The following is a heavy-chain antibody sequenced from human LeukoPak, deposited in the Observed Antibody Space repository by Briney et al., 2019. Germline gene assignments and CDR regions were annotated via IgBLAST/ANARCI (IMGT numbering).Heavy chain of an antibody. Sequence: GSLRLSCAASGFTFSSYGMNWVRQAPGKGLEWVSYISSSGSTIYYADSVKGRFTISRDNAKNSLYLQMNSLRAEDTAVYYCARDSSGQWLVRRYAFDIWGQGTMVTVSS. V-gene: IGHV3-48*04. D-gene: IGHD6-19*01. J-gene: IGHJ3*02. CDR3: ARDSSGQWLVRRYAFDI. CDR1: GFTFSSYG. CDR2: ISSSGSTI.